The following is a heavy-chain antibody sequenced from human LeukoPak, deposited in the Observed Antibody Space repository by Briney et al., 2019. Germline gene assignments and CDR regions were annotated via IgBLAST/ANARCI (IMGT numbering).Heavy chain of an antibody. Sequence: SETLSLTCAVYGGSFSGYYWSWIRQPPGKGLEWIGYIYYSGSTNYNPSLKSRVTISVDTSKNQFSLKLSSVTAADTAVYYCARTVQNYDFWSGYSAIYNWFDPWGQGTLVTVSS. CDR3: ARTVQNYDFWSGYSAIYNWFDP. CDR2: IYYSGST. V-gene: IGHV4-59*01. J-gene: IGHJ5*02. D-gene: IGHD3-3*01. CDR1: GGSFSGYY.